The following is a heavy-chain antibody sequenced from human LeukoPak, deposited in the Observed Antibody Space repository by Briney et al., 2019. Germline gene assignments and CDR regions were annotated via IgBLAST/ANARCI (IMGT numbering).Heavy chain of an antibody. Sequence: QPGGSLRLSCAASGFTFSSYAMNWVRQAPGKGLEWVSYISSGGSAIYYADSVKGRFTISRDNAKNSLYLQMNSLRAEDTAVYYCARNDYSSSSYFYWGQGTLVTVSS. CDR1: GFTFSSYA. J-gene: IGHJ4*02. V-gene: IGHV3-48*03. CDR3: ARNDYSSSSYFY. CDR2: ISSGGSAI. D-gene: IGHD6-6*01.